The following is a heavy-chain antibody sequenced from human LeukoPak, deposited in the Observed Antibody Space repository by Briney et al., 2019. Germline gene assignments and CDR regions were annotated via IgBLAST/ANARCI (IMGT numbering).Heavy chain of an antibody. Sequence: PGGSLRLSCAASGFTVSSNYMSWVRQAPGKGLEWVSVIYSGGSTYYADSVKGRFTISRDNSKNTLYLQMNSLRAEDTAVYYCAKDPTTETDEDDYYMAVWGKGTTVTISS. CDR1: GFTVSSNY. V-gene: IGHV3-66*01. CDR2: IYSGGST. CDR3: AKDPTTETDEDDYYMAV. J-gene: IGHJ6*03. D-gene: IGHD1-1*01.